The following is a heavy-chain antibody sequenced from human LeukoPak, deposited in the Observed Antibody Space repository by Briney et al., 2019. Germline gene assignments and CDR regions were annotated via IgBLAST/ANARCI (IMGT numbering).Heavy chain of an antibody. CDR3: AGVLRYCSSTSCQEEDY. CDR2: ISSSSSYI. CDR1: GFTFSSYS. Sequence: GGSLRLSCAASGFTFSSYSMNWVRQAPGKGLEWVSSISSSSSYIYYADSVKGRFTISRDNAKNSLYLQMNSLRAEDTAVYYCAGVLRYCSSTSCQEEDYWGQGTLVTVSS. V-gene: IGHV3-21*01. J-gene: IGHJ4*02. D-gene: IGHD2-2*01.